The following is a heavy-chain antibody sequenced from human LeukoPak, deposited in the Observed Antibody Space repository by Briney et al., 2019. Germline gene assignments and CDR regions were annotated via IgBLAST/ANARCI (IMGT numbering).Heavy chain of an antibody. CDR3: AKVRGPTGNSGFDY. Sequence: PGGSLRLSCAASGFTFSSYAMSWVRQAPGEGLEWVPAISGSGGSTYYADSVKGRFTISRDNSKNTLYLQMNSLRAEDTAVYYCAKVRGPTGNSGFDYWGQGTLVTVSS. CDR1: GFTFSSYA. J-gene: IGHJ4*02. V-gene: IGHV3-23*01. D-gene: IGHD3-10*01. CDR2: ISGSGGST.